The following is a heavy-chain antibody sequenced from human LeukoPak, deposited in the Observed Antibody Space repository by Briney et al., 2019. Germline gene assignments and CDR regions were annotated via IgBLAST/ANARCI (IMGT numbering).Heavy chain of an antibody. J-gene: IGHJ4*02. D-gene: IGHD4-17*01. V-gene: IGHV3-23*01. CDR1: GFTFSSYA. CDR2: ISGSGGST. CDR3: AKDRVGYGDSTYFDY. Sequence: GGSLRLSCAASGFTFSSYAMSWVRQAPGKGLEWVSAISGSGGSTYYADSVKGRFTISRDNSKNTLYLQMNSLRAEDTAVYYCAKDRVGYGDSTYFDYWGQGTLVTVSS.